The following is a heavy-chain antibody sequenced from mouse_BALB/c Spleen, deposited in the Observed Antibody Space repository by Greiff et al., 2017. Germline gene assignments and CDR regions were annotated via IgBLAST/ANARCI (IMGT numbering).Heavy chain of an antibody. CDR2: IWGDGST. CDR1: GFSLTSYG. J-gene: IGHJ1*01. V-gene: IGHV2-3*01. Sequence: VQLQESGPGLVAPSQSLSITCTVSGFSLTSYGVSWVRQPPGKGLEWLGVIWGDGSTNYHSALISRLSISKDNSKSQVFLKLNSLQTDDTATYYCAKPGIYYYGSSPYWYFDVWGAGTTVTVSS. CDR3: AKPGIYYYGSSPYWYFDV. D-gene: IGHD1-1*01.